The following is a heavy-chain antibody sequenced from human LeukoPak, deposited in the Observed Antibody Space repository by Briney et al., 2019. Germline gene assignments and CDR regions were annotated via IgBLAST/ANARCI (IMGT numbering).Heavy chain of an antibody. J-gene: IGHJ4*02. V-gene: IGHV1-2*02. CDR2: INPNSGGT. Sequence: ASVKVSCKASGYTFTGYYMHWVRQAPGQGLEWMGWINPNSGGTNYAQKFQGRVTMTRDTSISTAYAELSRLRSEDTAVYYCARVTLIYDHRGYSRYYFDNWGQGTLVTVSS. CDR3: ARVTLIYDHRGYSRYYFDN. CDR1: GYTFTGYY. D-gene: IGHD3-22*01.